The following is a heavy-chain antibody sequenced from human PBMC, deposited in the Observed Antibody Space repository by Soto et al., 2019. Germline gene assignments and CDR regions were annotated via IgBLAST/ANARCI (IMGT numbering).Heavy chain of an antibody. J-gene: IGHJ6*02. CDR1: GYTFTGYY. CDR2: INPNNGGT. D-gene: IGHD2-15*01. Sequence: ASVKVSCKASGYTFTGYYMHWVRQAPGQVLEWMGWINPNNGGTNYAQKFQGRVTMTRDTSISTAYMELSRLRSDDTAVYYCASRGYCSGGSCYSPYYGMDVWGQGTTVNVSS. CDR3: ASRGYCSGGSCYSPYYGMDV. V-gene: IGHV1-2*02.